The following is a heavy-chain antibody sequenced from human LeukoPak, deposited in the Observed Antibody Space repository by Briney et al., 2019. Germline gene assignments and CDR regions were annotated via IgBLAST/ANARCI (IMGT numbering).Heavy chain of an antibody. D-gene: IGHD6-6*01. CDR3: ARSYSSSPGHFDY. CDR1: GFTFDDYA. V-gene: IGHV3-9*03. Sequence: PGGSLRLSCAASGFTFDDYAMHWVRQAPGKGLEWVSGISWNSGSIGYADSVKGRFTISRDNAKNSLYLQMNSLRAEDMALYYCARSYSSSPGHFDYWGQGTLVTVSS. J-gene: IGHJ4*02. CDR2: ISWNSGSI.